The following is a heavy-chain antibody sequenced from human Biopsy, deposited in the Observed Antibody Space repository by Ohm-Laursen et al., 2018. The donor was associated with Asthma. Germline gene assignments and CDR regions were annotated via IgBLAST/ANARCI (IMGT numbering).Heavy chain of an antibody. CDR1: GYTFINYA. V-gene: IGHV1-3*01. J-gene: IGHJ3*02. CDR2: INAANGNT. D-gene: IGHD3-9*01. Sequence: SSAKVSCKASGYTFINYAIHWVRQAPGHSLEWMGWINAANGNTKYSQKFQGRLTISRDTSASTAYMDLSSLRSEDTAVYYCARTYYDFLTGQVNDALAMWGQGTVVTVSS. CDR3: ARTYYDFLTGQVNDALAM.